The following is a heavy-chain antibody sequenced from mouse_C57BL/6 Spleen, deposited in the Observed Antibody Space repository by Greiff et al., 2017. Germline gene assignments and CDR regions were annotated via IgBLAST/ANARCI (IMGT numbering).Heavy chain of an antibody. CDR2: IHPNSGST. V-gene: IGHV1-64*01. Sequence: QVQLKQSGAELVKPGASVKLSCKASGYTFTSYWMHWVKQRPGQGLEWIGMIHPNSGSTNYNEKFKSKATLTVDKSSSTAYMQLSSLTSEDSAVYYCAREGILFYAMDYWGQGTSVTVSS. CDR3: AREGILFYAMDY. CDR1: GYTFTSYW. J-gene: IGHJ4*01. D-gene: IGHD1-1*02.